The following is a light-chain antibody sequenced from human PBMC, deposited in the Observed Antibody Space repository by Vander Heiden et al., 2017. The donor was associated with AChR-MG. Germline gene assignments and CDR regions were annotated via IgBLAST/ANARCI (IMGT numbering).Light chain of an antibody. CDR3: QSYHSSSHRV. Sequence: NFMLTQPHSVSESAGKTVTISCTGGSGSSASHFVQWYQQRPGSAPTTVIYEDNQRPSGVPVRFSGSIDSSSTSASLTISGLKTEDEADYYCQSYHSSSHRVFGGGTKLTVL. V-gene: IGLV6-57*02. CDR1: SGSSASHF. CDR2: EDN. J-gene: IGLJ2*01.